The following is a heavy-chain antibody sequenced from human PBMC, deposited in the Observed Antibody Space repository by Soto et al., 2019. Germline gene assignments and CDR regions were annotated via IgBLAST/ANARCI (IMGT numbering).Heavy chain of an antibody. CDR1: GGTFSSYA. V-gene: IGHV1-69*13. CDR2: IIPIFGTA. CDR3: ARVNYDFWSGPNYYYYYGMDV. J-gene: IGHJ6*02. D-gene: IGHD3-3*01. Sequence: SVKVSCKASGGTFSSYAISWVRQAPGQGLEWMGGIIPIFGTANYAQKFQGRVTITADESTSTAYMELRSLRSEDTAVYYCARVNYDFWSGPNYYYYYGMDVWGQGTTVTVSS.